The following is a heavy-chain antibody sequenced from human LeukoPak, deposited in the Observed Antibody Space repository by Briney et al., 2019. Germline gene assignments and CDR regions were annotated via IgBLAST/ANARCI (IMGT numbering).Heavy chain of an antibody. Sequence: GGSLRLSCAASGFTFSSYSMNWVRQAPGKGMEWVSSISSSSSYIYYADSVKGRFTISRDNAKNSLYLQMNSLRAEDTAVYYCARDPGYSGYEPFDYWGQGTLVTVSS. CDR3: ARDPGYSGYEPFDY. CDR2: ISSSSSYI. V-gene: IGHV3-21*01. J-gene: IGHJ4*02. CDR1: GFTFSSYS. D-gene: IGHD5-12*01.